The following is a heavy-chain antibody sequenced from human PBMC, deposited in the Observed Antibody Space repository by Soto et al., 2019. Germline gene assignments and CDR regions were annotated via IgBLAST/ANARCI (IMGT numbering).Heavy chain of an antibody. CDR1: EVPLNTTGVG. J-gene: IGHJ4*02. CDR3: ERAYNWNYV. Sequence: SGATLTHRSHTLILNCSFSEVPLNTTGVGVGLIRQAPGKALEWLASIYWHDDKRHNPSLEGTLPSTKDTSKNQVVLRMTNMDPVDLAPYYCERAYNWNYVWGQGTLVTFYS. D-gene: IGHD1-7*01. CDR2: IYWHDDK. V-gene: IGHV2-5*01.